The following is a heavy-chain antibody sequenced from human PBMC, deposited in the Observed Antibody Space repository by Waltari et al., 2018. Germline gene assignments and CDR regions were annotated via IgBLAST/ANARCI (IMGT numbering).Heavy chain of an antibody. Sequence: QAQLVQSGAEVKKPGASVTVSCKDSGDPFTDNYIHWVRQAPGQGLDWMGWINPNSGGTNSAQKFQGRVTVTRDTSISTVYMELNGLRSDDTAVYYCARLLKQWLGIDLWGQGTLVTVSS. J-gene: IGHJ5*02. V-gene: IGHV1-2*02. CDR1: GDPFTDNY. CDR2: INPNSGGT. CDR3: ARLLKQWLGIDL. D-gene: IGHD6-19*01.